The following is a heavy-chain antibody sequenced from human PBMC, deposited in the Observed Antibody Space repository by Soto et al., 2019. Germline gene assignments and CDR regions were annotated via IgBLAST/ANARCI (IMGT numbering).Heavy chain of an antibody. CDR2: IYYSGST. Sequence: SETLSLSCTVSGGSISSSSYYWGWIRQPPGKGLEWIGSIYYSGSTYYNPSLKSRVTISVDTSKNQFSLKLSSVTAADTAVFYCARHAATPRQLVDWFDPWGQGTLVTVSS. CDR1: GGSISSSSYY. CDR3: ARHAATPRQLVDWFDP. D-gene: IGHD6-6*01. J-gene: IGHJ5*02. V-gene: IGHV4-39*01.